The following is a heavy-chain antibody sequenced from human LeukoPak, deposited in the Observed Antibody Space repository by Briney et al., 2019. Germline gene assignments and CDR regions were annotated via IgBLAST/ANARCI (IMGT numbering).Heavy chain of an antibody. D-gene: IGHD3-10*01. Sequence: PGGSLRLSCAASGFTVSSNYMSWVRQAPGKGLEWVSVIYSGGSTYYADSVKGRFTISRDNSKNTLYLQMNSLRAEDTAVYYCAREPRDGSGTYWGQGTLVTVSS. CDR1: GFTVSSNY. CDR2: IYSGGST. J-gene: IGHJ4*02. V-gene: IGHV3-53*01. CDR3: AREPRDGSGTY.